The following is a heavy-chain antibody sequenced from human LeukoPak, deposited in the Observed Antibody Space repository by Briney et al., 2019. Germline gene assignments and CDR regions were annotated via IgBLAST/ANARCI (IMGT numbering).Heavy chain of an antibody. Sequence: SETLSLTCAVYGGSFSGYYWSWIRQPPGKGLDWIGEINHSGSTNYNPSLKSRVTISVDTSKNQFSLKLSSVTAADTAVYYCARAAAFDIWGQGAMVTVSS. J-gene: IGHJ3*02. CDR1: GGSFSGYY. CDR2: INHSGST. CDR3: ARAAAFDI. V-gene: IGHV4-34*01.